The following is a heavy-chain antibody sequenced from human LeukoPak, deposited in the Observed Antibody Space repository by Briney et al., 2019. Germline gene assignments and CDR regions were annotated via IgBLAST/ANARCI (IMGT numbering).Heavy chain of an antibody. D-gene: IGHD3-3*01. CDR1: GHTLSELS. CDR2: FVPEHGET. Sequence: ASVKVSCKVSGHTLSELSMDWVRQAPGKGLEWVGNFVPEHGETRYAQKFQGRVTMTKDTSTETVYMELSSLKSDDTAIYYCTMKLRFLKWLPPGDYWGQGSLVTVSS. J-gene: IGHJ4*02. CDR3: TMKLRFLKWLPPGDY. V-gene: IGHV1-24*01.